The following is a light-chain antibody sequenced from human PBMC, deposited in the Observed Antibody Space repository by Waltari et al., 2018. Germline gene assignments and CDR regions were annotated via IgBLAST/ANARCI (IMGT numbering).Light chain of an antibody. V-gene: IGLV3-25*03. Sequence: YELTQTPSVSVSPGQTARITCSGEALPKHSGYWYQQKPGQAPVLVMYKDNVRPSGVPERFSGSSSGTTVTLTISGVQAEDEADYYCQSSDRSGTYVVFGGGTTLTVL. CDR1: ALPKHS. CDR3: QSSDRSGTYVV. CDR2: KDN. J-gene: IGLJ2*01.